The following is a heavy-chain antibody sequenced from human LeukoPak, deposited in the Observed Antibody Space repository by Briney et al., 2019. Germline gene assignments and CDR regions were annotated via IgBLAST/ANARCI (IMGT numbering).Heavy chain of an antibody. D-gene: IGHD6-13*01. Sequence: SETLSLTCTVSGGSISSSSYYWGWIRQPRGKGLEWIESIYYSGSTYYNPSLKSRINISVDTSKNQFSLKLSSVTAADTAVYYCARGPSSSWYDAFDIWAQGTMVTVSS. CDR1: GGSISSSSYY. V-gene: IGHV4-39*07. CDR3: ARGPSSSWYDAFDI. CDR2: IYYSGST. J-gene: IGHJ3*02.